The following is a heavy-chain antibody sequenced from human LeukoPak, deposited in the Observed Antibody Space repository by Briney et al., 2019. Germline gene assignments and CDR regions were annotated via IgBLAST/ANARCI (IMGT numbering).Heavy chain of an antibody. CDR1: GFTFDDYA. J-gene: IGHJ4*02. V-gene: IGHV3-9*01. CDR2: ISWNSGSI. CDR3: AKGDFDY. Sequence: GGSLRLSCAASGFTFDDYAMHWVRQAPGKGLEWFSGISWNSGSIGYADSVKGRFTISRDNAKNSLYLQMNSLRAEDTALYYCAKGDFDYWGQGTLVTVSS.